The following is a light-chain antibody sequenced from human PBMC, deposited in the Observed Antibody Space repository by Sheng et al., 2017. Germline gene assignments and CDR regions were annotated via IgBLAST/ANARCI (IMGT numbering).Light chain of an antibody. CDR2: WAS. V-gene: IGKV4-1*01. Sequence: DIVMTQSPDSLAVSLGERATINCKSSQSVLPSFPNKSALAWYQHKPGQPPKLLIYWASTRESGVPDRFSGSGSGTDFTLTISSLQAEDVALYYCQQYYSTPPYTFGQGTKLEIK. CDR1: QSVLPSFPNKSA. J-gene: IGKJ2*01. CDR3: QQYYSTPPYT.